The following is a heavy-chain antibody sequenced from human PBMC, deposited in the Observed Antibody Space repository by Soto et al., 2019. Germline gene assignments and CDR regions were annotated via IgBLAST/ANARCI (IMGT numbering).Heavy chain of an antibody. Sequence: SETLSLTCIVSGGSISSYYWSWLRQPPGKGLEWIGYIYYSGSTNYNPSLKSRVTISVDTSKNQLSLRLSSVTAADTAVYYCSRAWGSKYSSRWYFDYWGQGTLVTVSS. D-gene: IGHD6-13*01. J-gene: IGHJ4*02. CDR2: IYYSGST. CDR1: GGSISSYY. V-gene: IGHV4-59*01. CDR3: SRAWGSKYSSRWYFDY.